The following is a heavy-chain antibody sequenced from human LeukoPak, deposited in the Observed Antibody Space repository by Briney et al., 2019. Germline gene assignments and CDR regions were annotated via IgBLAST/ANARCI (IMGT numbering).Heavy chain of an antibody. D-gene: IGHD3-9*01. CDR2: ISAYNGNT. J-gene: IGHJ6*03. V-gene: IGHV1-18*01. CDR1: GYTFTSYG. Sequence: GASVKVSCKASGYTFTSYGISWVRQAPGQGLEWMGWISAYNGNTNYAQKLQGRVTMTTDTSTSTAYMELRSLRSDDTAVYYCARGVLRYFDWLFDYYYMDVWGKGTTVTISS. CDR3: ARGVLRYFDWLFDYYYMDV.